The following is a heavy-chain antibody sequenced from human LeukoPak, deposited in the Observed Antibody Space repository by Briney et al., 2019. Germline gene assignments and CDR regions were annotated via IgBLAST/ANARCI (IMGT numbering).Heavy chain of an antibody. D-gene: IGHD6-13*01. J-gene: IGHJ4*02. CDR3: ARVSSTPPPSGIAAAGTFDY. Sequence: SETLSLTCAAYGGSFSGYYWSWIRQPPGKGLEWIGEINHSGSTNYNPSLKSRVTISVDTSKNQFSLKLSSVIAADTAVYYCARVSSTPPPSGIAAAGTFDYWGQGTLVTVSS. CDR2: INHSGST. CDR1: GGSFSGYY. V-gene: IGHV4-34*01.